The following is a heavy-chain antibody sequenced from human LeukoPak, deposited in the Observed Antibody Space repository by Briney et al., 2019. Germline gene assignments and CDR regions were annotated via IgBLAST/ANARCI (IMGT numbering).Heavy chain of an antibody. CDR1: GGSFDSKY. Sequence: SETLSLTCSVSGGSFDSKYWSWIRQPPGKGLEWIGYIYTSGSTNFNPSLESRVTISVDTSKNQFSLKLSSVTAADTAVYYCGRGRRGGYLASYDVFDIGGKGKRVPFSS. D-gene: IGHD2-21*01. CDR2: IYTSGST. V-gene: IGHV4-4*09. CDR3: GRGRRGGYLASYDVFDI. J-gene: IGHJ3*02.